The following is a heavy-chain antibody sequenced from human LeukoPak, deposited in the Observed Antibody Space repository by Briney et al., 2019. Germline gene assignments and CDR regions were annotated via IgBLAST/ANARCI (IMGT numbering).Heavy chain of an antibody. V-gene: IGHV4-34*01. J-gene: IGHJ4*02. CDR2: IYSSDST. CDR3: ARHVNSNGSPSDY. Sequence: SETLSLTCAVYGGSFSGYYWGWIRQPPGKGLEWIASIYSSDSTYYTLSLKSRVTISEDTSKNQFSLKLRSVTAADTAVYYCARHVNSNGSPSDYWGQGTLVTVSS. CDR1: GGSFSGYY. D-gene: IGHD1-26*01.